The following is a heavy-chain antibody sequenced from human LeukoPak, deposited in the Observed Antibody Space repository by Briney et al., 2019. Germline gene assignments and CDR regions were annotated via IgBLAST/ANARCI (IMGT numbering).Heavy chain of an antibody. V-gene: IGHV5-51*01. D-gene: IGHD7-27*01. CDR2: IYPGDSDT. Sequence: GESLKISCKGSGYSFTSYWIGWVRQLPGKGLEWMGIIYPGDSDTRYSPSFQGQVTISADKSISTAYLQWSSLKASDTAMYYCASSNWGSGYYYYGMDVWGQGTTVTVSS. J-gene: IGHJ6*02. CDR3: ASSNWGSGYYYYGMDV. CDR1: GYSFTSYW.